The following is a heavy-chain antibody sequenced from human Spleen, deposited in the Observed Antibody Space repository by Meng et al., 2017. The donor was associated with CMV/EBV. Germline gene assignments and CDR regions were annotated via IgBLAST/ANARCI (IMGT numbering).Heavy chain of an antibody. V-gene: IGHV4-39*07. CDR2: IYYSGST. Sequence: ESLKISCTVSGGSISSSSYYWGWIRQPPGKGLEWIGSIYYSGSTYYNPSLKSRVTISVDTSKNQFSLKLSSVTAADTAVYYCARDYCSSTSCSRNYYYYYGMDVWGQGTTVTVSS. D-gene: IGHD2-2*01. J-gene: IGHJ6*02. CDR1: GGSISSSSYY. CDR3: ARDYCSSTSCSRNYYYYYGMDV.